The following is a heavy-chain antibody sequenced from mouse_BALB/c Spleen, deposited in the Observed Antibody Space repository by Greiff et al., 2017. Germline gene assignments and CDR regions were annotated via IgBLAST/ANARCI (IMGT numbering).Heavy chain of an antibody. J-gene: IGHJ3*01. CDR2: FDPANGDT. Sequence: EVQLQQSGAELVRSGASVKLSCTASGFNIKDYYMHWVKQRPEQGLEWIGWFDPANGDTEYAPKFQGKATMTADTSSNTAYRPLSSLTSEDTAVYYCNGLRLGFAYWGQGTLVTVSA. V-gene: IGHV14-4*02. CDR1: GFNIKDYY. CDR3: NGLRLGFAY. D-gene: IGHD1-2*01.